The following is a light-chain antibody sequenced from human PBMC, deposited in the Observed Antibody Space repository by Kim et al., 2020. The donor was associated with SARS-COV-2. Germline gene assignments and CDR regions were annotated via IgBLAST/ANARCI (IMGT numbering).Light chain of an antibody. CDR2: AAS. J-gene: IGKJ3*01. CDR1: QGISSY. V-gene: IGKV1-8*01. CDR3: QQYYSYPLT. Sequence: AIRITQSPSSLSASTGDRVTITCRASQGISSYLAWYQQKPGKAPKLLIYAASTLQSGVPSRFSGSGSGTDFTLTISCLQSEDFATYYCQQYYSYPLTFGPGTKVHIK.